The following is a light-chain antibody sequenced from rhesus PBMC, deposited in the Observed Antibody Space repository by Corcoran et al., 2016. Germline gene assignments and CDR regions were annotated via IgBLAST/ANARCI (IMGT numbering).Light chain of an antibody. CDR2: KAS. CDR3: QQYNSAPYS. CDR1: QGISSW. Sequence: DIQMTQSPSSLSASVGDRVTITCRASQGISSWLAWYQHKPGKAPKLLIYKASSLQSGVPSRFSGSGSGTDFTLTVSSLQPEEFATYYCQQYNSAPYSFGQGTKVEIK. V-gene: IGKV1-21*01. J-gene: IGKJ2*01.